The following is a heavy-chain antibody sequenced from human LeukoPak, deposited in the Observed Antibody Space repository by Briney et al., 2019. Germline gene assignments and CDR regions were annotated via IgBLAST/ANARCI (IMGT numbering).Heavy chain of an antibody. V-gene: IGHV3-33*01. CDR1: GLTFSNHG. CDR2: IWYDGSNK. Sequence: PGRSLRLSCAASGLTFSNHGMHWVRQAPGKGLEWVAFIWYDGSNKYYADSVKGRFTISRDNSKNTLYLQMNSLRAEDTAVYYCARDRCTNGVCYSDYWGQGTLVTVSS. J-gene: IGHJ4*02. CDR3: ARDRCTNGVCYSDY. D-gene: IGHD2-8*01.